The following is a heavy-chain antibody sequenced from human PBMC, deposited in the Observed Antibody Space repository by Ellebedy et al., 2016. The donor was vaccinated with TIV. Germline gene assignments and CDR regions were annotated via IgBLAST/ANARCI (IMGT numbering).Heavy chain of an antibody. J-gene: IGHJ4*02. CDR3: ASHRGFYSGWSFDY. D-gene: IGHD5-12*01. Sequence: MPGGSLRLSCIVSGDSISSTNYFWGWIRQPPGKGLEWIGSLNYGGESYFDPSLKSRVTMSLDTSKNQFYLKVNSVTAADTAIYYCASHRGFYSGWSFDYWGQGTLITVSS. CDR2: LNYGGES. V-gene: IGHV4-39*07. CDR1: GDSISSTNYF.